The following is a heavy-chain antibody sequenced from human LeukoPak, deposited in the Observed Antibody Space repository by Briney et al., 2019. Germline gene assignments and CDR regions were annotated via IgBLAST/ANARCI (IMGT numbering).Heavy chain of an antibody. J-gene: IGHJ4*02. CDR1: GFSIRSNY. CDR3: AREDLVLHYFDY. CDR2: VYASGNT. V-gene: IGHV3-53*01. D-gene: IGHD6-6*01. Sequence: PGGSLRLSCAASGFSIRSNYMSWVRQAPGKGLEWVSIVYASGNTYYSDSVKGRFTISRDNSKNTLYLQMNSLRAEDTAVYYCAREDLVLHYFDYWGQETLVTVSS.